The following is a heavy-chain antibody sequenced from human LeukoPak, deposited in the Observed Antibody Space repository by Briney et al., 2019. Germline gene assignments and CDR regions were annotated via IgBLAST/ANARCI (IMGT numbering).Heavy chain of an antibody. Sequence: TSETLSLTCTVSGGSISSYYWSWIRQPPGKGLEWIGYIYYSGSTNYNPSLKSRVAISVDTSKKQFSLKLSSVTAADTAVYYCATTGTTGTTANYYYYMDVWGKGTTVTVSS. D-gene: IGHD1-1*01. V-gene: IGHV4-59*01. CDR1: GGSISSYY. J-gene: IGHJ6*03. CDR3: ATTGTTGTTANYYYYMDV. CDR2: IYYSGST.